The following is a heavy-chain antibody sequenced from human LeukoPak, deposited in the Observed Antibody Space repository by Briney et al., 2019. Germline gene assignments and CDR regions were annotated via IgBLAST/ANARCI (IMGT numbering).Heavy chain of an antibody. V-gene: IGHV1-69*13. CDR1: GGTFSGYA. Sequence: SVKVSCKASGGTFSGYAISWVRQAPGQGLEWMVGIIPMFGTANYAQKFQGRVTIIADESTSTAYMELSSLRSEDTAVYYCARQAAQLELDYWGQGTLVTVSS. J-gene: IGHJ4*02. CDR3: ARQAAQLELDY. CDR2: IIPMFGTA. D-gene: IGHD1-1*01.